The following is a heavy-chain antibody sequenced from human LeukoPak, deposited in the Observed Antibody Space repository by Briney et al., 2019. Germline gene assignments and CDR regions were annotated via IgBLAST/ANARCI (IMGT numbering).Heavy chain of an antibody. V-gene: IGHV4-61*01. J-gene: IGHJ4*02. D-gene: IGHD3-22*01. CDR3: ARVSSGGYFHTYYFDY. CDR2: IRYSGTT. CDR1: GYSISSGYY. Sequence: PSETLSLTCAVSGYSISSGYYWSWIRQPPGKGLEWIGYIRYSGTTNYSPSLKSRATISVDTSKNQFSLNLISVTAADTAIYYCARVSSGGYFHTYYFDYWGQGTLVTVSS.